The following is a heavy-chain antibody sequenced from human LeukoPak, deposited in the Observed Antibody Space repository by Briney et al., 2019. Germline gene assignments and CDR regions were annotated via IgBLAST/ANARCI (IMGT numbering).Heavy chain of an antibody. D-gene: IGHD2-15*01. Sequence: SETLSLTYTVSGGSINNYYWSWIRQPAGKGLEWIGRIYTRGSTNYNPSLKSRVTMSVDTSKNQFSLKLSSVTAADTAVYYCARGRYCSADICSGGDAFDIWGQGTMVSVSS. CDR3: ARGRYCSADICSGGDAFDI. V-gene: IGHV4-4*07. CDR1: GGSINNYY. J-gene: IGHJ3*02. CDR2: IYTRGST.